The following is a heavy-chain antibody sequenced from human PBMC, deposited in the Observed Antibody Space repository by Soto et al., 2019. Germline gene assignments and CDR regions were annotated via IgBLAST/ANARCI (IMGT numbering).Heavy chain of an antibody. J-gene: IGHJ3*02. CDR2: ISSSGSRI. V-gene: IGHV3-48*03. Sequence: EVQLVESGGGLVQPGGSLRLSCVASGFTFSRYEMNWVRQAPGKGLEWVSYISSSGSRIYYADSVKGRFTISRDNAKNSLYMQMNSLRVEDTAVYYCASENGATIASCSTGDDAFDIWGQGTMLTVSS. CDR1: GFTFSRYE. CDR3: ASENGATIASCSTGDDAFDI. D-gene: IGHD1-26*01.